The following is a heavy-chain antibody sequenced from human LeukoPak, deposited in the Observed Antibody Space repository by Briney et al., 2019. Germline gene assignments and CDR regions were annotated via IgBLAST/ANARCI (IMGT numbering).Heavy chain of an antibody. J-gene: IGHJ4*02. CDR1: GGSISSYY. V-gene: IGHV4-59*01. Sequence: SETLSLTCTVSGGSISSYYWSWIRRPPGKGLEWIGYIYYSGSTNYNPSLKSRVTISVDTSKNQFSLKLSSVTAADTAVYYCARGVVVVTAAYYFDYWGQGTLVTVSS. D-gene: IGHD2-21*02. CDR2: IYYSGST. CDR3: ARGVVVVTAAYYFDY.